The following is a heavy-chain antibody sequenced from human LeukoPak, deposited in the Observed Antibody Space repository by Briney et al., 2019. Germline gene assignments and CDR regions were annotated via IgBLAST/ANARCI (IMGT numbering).Heavy chain of an antibody. CDR3: ARETYGSGSCFDY. CDR2: ISWNSGSI. CDR1: GFTFDDYA. Sequence: PGGSLRLSCAASGFTFDDYAMHWVRQAPGKGLEWVSGISWNSGSIGYADSVKGRFTISRDNAKNSLYLQMNSLRAEDTAVYYCARETYGSGSCFDYWGQGTLVTVSS. D-gene: IGHD3-10*01. V-gene: IGHV3-9*01. J-gene: IGHJ4*02.